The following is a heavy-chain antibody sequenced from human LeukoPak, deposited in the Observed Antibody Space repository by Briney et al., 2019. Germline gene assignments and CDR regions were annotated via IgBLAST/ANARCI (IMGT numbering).Heavy chain of an antibody. CDR1: GGSISSYF. CDR2: IHTSGST. J-gene: IGHJ4*02. Sequence: PSETLSLTCTVSGGSISSYFCSWIRQPAGKGLEWIGRIHTSGSTNYNSSLKSRVTMSVDTSRNQFSLNLSSVTAADTAVYYCAREPRQEGFDYWGQGTLVTVSS. CDR3: AREPRQEGFDY. V-gene: IGHV4-4*07.